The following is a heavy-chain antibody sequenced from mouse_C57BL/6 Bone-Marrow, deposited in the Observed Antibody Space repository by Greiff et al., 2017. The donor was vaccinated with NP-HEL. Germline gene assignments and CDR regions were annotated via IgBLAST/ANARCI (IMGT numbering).Heavy chain of an antibody. D-gene: IGHD1-1*01. CDR2: IDPSDSYT. J-gene: IGHJ1*03. V-gene: IGHV1-69*01. CDR1: GYTFTSYW. CDR3: ARGELLRSWYFYV. Sequence: QVQLKQPGAELVMPGASVKLSCKASGYTFTSYWMHWVKQRPGQGLEWIGEIDPSDSYTNYNQKFKGKSTLTVDKSSSTAYMQLSSLTSEDSAVYYCARGELLRSWYFYVWGTGTTVTVSS.